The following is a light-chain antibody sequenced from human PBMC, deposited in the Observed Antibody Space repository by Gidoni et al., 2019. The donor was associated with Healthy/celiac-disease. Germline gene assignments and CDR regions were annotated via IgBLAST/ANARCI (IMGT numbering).Light chain of an antibody. V-gene: IGLV2-14*03. CDR3: SSYTSSSTPLYV. CDR2: DVS. J-gene: IGLJ1*01. CDR1: SSDVGGYNY. Sequence: QSALTPPASVSGSPGPSITISGTGTSSDVGGYNYVSCYQQTPGKAPKLMIYDVSNRPSGVSNRFSGSKSGNTASLTISGLQAEDEDDYYCSSYTSSSTPLYVFGTGTKVTVL.